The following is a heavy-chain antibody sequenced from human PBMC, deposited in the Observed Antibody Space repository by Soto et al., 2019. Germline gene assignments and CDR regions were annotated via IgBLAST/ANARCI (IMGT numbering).Heavy chain of an antibody. CDR2: IKQDGSEK. D-gene: IGHD2-15*01. V-gene: IGHV3-7*01. CDR3: VRVRCSRGSCYFSDYFDY. CDR1: GFTFSSYW. Sequence: EVQLVESGGGLVQPGGSLRLSCAASGFTFSSYWMSWVRQAPGKGLEWVANIKQDGSEKYYVDSVKGRFTISRDNAKNSLSLQMNSLRAEDTAVYYCVRVRCSRGSCYFSDYFDYWGQGTLVTVSS. J-gene: IGHJ4*02.